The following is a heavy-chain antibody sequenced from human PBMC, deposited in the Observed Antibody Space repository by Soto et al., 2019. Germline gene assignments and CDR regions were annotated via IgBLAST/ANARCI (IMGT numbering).Heavy chain of an antibody. J-gene: IGHJ3*02. D-gene: IGHD1-7*01. CDR2: ISSSSSTI. CDR3: AREAMYNWNYRGGSGGRDAFDI. CDR1: GFTFGDYA. V-gene: IGHV3-48*01. Sequence: GGSLRLSCTASGFTFGDYAMSWFRQAPGKGLEWVSYISSSSSTIYYADSVKGRFTISRDNAKNSLYLQMNSLRAEDTAVYYCAREAMYNWNYRGGSGGRDAFDIWGQGTMVTVSS.